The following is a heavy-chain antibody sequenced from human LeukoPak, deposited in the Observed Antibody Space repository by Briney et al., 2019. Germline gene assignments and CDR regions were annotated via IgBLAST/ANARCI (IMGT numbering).Heavy chain of an antibody. Sequence: KASETLSLTCAVYGGSFSGYYWSWIRQPPGKGLEWIGEINHSGSTNYNPSLKSRVTISVDTSKNQFSLKLSSVTAADTAVYYCARGRVVVIRARRTRHFDYWGQGTLVTVSS. D-gene: IGHD3-22*01. J-gene: IGHJ4*02. CDR3: ARGRVVVIRARRTRHFDY. CDR1: GGSFSGYY. V-gene: IGHV4-34*01. CDR2: INHSGST.